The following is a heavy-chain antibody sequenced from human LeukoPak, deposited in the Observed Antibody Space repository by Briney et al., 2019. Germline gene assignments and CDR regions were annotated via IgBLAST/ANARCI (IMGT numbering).Heavy chain of an antibody. CDR3: ARLMVGTPADY. Sequence: PSETLSLTCTVSGGSISSSSYHWGWIRQPPGKGLEWIGSIYYSGNTYYNPSLKSRLTISVDTSKYQFSLKLSSVTAADTAVYYCARLMVGTPADYWGQGTLVTVSS. J-gene: IGHJ4*02. CDR2: IYYSGNT. D-gene: IGHD4-23*01. V-gene: IGHV4-39*01. CDR1: GGSISSSSYH.